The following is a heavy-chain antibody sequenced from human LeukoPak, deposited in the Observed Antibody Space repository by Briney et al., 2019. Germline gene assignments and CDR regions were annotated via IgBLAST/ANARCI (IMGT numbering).Heavy chain of an antibody. CDR2: ISYDGSNK. V-gene: IGHV3-30-3*01. J-gene: IGHJ4*02. D-gene: IGHD6-13*01. CDR3: ANPLLAEPGGY. CDR1: GFTFSSYA. Sequence: GGSLRLSCAASGFTFSSYAMHWVRQAPGKGLEWVAVISYDGSNKYSADSVKGRFTISRDNSKNTPYLQMNSLRAEDTAVYYCANPLLAEPGGYWGQGTLVTVSS.